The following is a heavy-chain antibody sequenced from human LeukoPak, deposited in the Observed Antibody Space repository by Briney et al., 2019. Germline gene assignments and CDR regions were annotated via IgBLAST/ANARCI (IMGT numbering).Heavy chain of an antibody. V-gene: IGHV3-21*04. Sequence: GRCLRLAWAAAGFTVDNYGMGWVRHAAGKGRGWVSSVSSSSSHKYYAASVTGRFTISRDNSKTTLYLQMNSLRAEDTAVYYCARESDDRSFDYWGQGTLVTVSS. J-gene: IGHJ4*02. D-gene: IGHD3-22*01. CDR2: VSSSSSHK. CDR1: GFTVDNYG. CDR3: ARESDDRSFDY.